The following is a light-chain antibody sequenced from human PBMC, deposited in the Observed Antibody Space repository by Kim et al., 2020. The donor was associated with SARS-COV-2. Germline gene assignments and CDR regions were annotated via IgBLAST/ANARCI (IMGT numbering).Light chain of an antibody. V-gene: IGKV1-5*01. Sequence: DIQMTQSPSTLSASVGDRVTITCRASQSIGSWLAWYQQKPGKAPKLLIYDASRLESGVPSRFSGSGSGTEFTLTNSSLQSDDFATYHCQQYKIYPLTFGGGTKVDIK. J-gene: IGKJ4*01. CDR2: DAS. CDR1: QSIGSW. CDR3: QQYKIYPLT.